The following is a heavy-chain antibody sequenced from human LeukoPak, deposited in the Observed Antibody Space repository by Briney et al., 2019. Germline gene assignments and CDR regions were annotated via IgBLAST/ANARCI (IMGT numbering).Heavy chain of an antibody. CDR2: ISSNGGST. D-gene: IGHD2-2*01. Sequence: GGSLRLSCAASGFSFSSYAMHWVRQAPGKGLEYVSAISSNGGSTYYANSVKGRFTISRDNSKNTLYLRMGSLRAEDMAVYYCARGYCSSTSCYPYYHYYMDVWGKGTTVTVSS. CDR3: ARGYCSSTSCYPYYHYYMDV. V-gene: IGHV3-64*01. CDR1: GFSFSSYA. J-gene: IGHJ6*03.